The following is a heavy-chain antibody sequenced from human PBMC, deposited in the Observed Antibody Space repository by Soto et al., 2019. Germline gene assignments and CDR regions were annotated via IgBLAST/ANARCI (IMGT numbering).Heavy chain of an antibody. J-gene: IGHJ3*02. CDR3: ARGGTIFGVVLQAFAI. Sequence: PGGSLRLSCAASGFTFSSYSMNWVRQAPGKGLEWVSSISSSSSYIYYADSVKGRFTISRDNAKNSLYLQMNSLRAEDTAVYYCARGGTIFGVVLQAFAIWGKGKMVT. V-gene: IGHV3-21*01. D-gene: IGHD3-3*01. CDR2: ISSSSSYI. CDR1: GFTFSSYS.